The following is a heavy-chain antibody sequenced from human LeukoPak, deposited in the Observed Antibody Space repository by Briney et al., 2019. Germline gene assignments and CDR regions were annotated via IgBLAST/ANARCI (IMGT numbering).Heavy chain of an antibody. D-gene: IGHD4-17*01. J-gene: IGHJ4*02. CDR3: AGAEYGDSLYYFDY. CDR1: GYTFTGYY. Sequence: ASVKVSCKASGYTFTGYYMHWVRQAPGQGLEWMGWINPNSGGTNYAQKFQGRVTMTRDTSISTAYMELSRLRSDDTAVYYCAGAEYGDSLYYFDYWGQGTLVTVSS. CDR2: INPNSGGT. V-gene: IGHV1-2*02.